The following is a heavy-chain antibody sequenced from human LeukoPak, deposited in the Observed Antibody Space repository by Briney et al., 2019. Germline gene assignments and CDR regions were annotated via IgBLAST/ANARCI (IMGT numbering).Heavy chain of an antibody. V-gene: IGHV3-43*01. CDR3: AKDHYYGSGSYSRWVYFDY. Sequence: GGSLRLSCAASGFTFDDYTMHWVRQAPGKGLEWVSLISWDGGSTYYADSVKSRFTISRDNSKNSLYLQMNSLRTEDTALYFCAKDHYYGSGSYSRWVYFDYWGQGTLVTVSS. J-gene: IGHJ4*02. D-gene: IGHD3-10*01. CDR2: ISWDGGST. CDR1: GFTFDDYT.